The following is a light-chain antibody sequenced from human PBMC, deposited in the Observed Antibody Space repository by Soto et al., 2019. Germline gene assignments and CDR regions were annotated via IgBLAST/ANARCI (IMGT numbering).Light chain of an antibody. V-gene: IGLV2-8*01. Sequence: QSVLTQPPSASGSPGQSVTISCTGTSSDVGGYNYVSWYQQHPGKAPKLMIYEVSKRPSGVPDRFSGSKSGNTASLTVSGLQAEYEADYYCSSYGGSNNLLFGGGTKVTVL. CDR2: EVS. CDR1: SSDVGGYNY. J-gene: IGLJ2*01. CDR3: SSYGGSNNLL.